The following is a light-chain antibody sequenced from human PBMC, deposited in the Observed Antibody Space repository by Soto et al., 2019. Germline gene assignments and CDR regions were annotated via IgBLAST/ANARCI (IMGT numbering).Light chain of an antibody. Sequence: QSVLTQPASVSGSPGQSIAISCTGTSSDVGAYNYVSWYQRHPGKAPKLMIYEVSNRPSGVSNRFSGSKSGNTASLTISGLQAEDEADYYCNSYTSSSTLLFGGGTKLTVL. J-gene: IGLJ2*01. V-gene: IGLV2-14*01. CDR3: NSYTSSSTLL. CDR1: SSDVGAYNY. CDR2: EVS.